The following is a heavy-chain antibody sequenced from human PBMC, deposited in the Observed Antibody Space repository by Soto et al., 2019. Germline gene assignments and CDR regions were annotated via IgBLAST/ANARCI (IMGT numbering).Heavy chain of an antibody. CDR2: INAGNGNT. J-gene: IGHJ4*02. CDR3: ARDRVYYDSSGYSDFDY. V-gene: IGHV1-3*01. Sequence: ASVKVSCKASGYTFTNYAMHWVRQAPGQRLEWMGWINAGNGNTKYSQKFQGRVTITRDTSASTAYMELRSLRSDDTAVYYCARDRVYYDSSGYSDFDYWGQGTLVTVSS. CDR1: GYTFTNYA. D-gene: IGHD3-22*01.